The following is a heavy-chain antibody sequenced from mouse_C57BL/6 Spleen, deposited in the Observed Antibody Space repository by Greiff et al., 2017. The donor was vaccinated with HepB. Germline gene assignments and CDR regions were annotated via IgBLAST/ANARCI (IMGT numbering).Heavy chain of an antibody. V-gene: IGHV1-26*01. CDR2: INPNNGGT. CDR3: ARHGSSWYFDV. D-gene: IGHD1-1*01. Sequence: EVQLQQSGPELVKPGASVKISCKASGYTFTDYYMNWVKQSHGKSLEWIGDINPNNGGTSYNQKFKGKATLTVDKSSSTAYMELRSLTSEDSAVYYCARHGSSWYFDVWGTGTTVTVSS. J-gene: IGHJ1*03. CDR1: GYTFTDYY.